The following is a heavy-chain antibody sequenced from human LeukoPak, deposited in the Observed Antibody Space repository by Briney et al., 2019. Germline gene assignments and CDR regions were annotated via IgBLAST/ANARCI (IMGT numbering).Heavy chain of an antibody. D-gene: IGHD3-16*02. CDR3: ARGMGLHLGELSFYYYYYMDV. J-gene: IGHJ6*03. CDR2: ISYDGSNK. CDR1: GFTFSSYA. Sequence: GGSLRLSCAASGFTFSSYAMHWVRQAPGKGLEWVAVISYDGSNKYYADSVKGRFTISRDNSKNTLYLQMNSLRAEDTAVYYCARGMGLHLGELSFYYYYYMDVWGKGTTVTISS. V-gene: IGHV3-30*04.